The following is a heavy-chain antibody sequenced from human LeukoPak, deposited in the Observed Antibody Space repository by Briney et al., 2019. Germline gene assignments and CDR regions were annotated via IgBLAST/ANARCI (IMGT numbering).Heavy chain of an antibody. CDR3: ARDRPRGVVPAAMLAEGWYYYYYYMDV. Sequence: SETLSLTYTVSGGSISSGSYYWSWNRQPAGKGLVWIGRIYTSGSTNYNPSLKSRVTISVDTSKNQFSLKLSSVTAADTAVYYCARDRPRGVVPAAMLAEGWYYYYYYMDVWGKGTTVTVSS. D-gene: IGHD2-2*01. CDR2: IYTSGST. V-gene: IGHV4-61*02. J-gene: IGHJ6*03. CDR1: GGSISSGSYY.